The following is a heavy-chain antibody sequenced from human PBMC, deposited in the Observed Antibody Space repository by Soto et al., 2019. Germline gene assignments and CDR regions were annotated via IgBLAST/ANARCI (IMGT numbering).Heavy chain of an antibody. J-gene: IGHJ6*02. Sequence: PGGSLRLSCAASGFTVSSNYMSWVRQAPGKGLERVSVIYSGGSTYYADSVKGRFNISRDNSKNTLNLQMNSLRAEDTAVYYCARDGRSFDYYYYGMDVWGQGTTVTVSS. CDR3: ARDGRSFDYYYYGMDV. CDR1: GFTVSSNY. D-gene: IGHD1-26*01. CDR2: IYSGGST. V-gene: IGHV3-66*01.